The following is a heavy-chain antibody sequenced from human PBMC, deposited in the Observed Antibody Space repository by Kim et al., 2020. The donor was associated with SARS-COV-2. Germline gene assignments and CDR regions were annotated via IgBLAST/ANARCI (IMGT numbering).Heavy chain of an antibody. CDR3: ALTGGYDFWSGYYSLDY. D-gene: IGHD3-3*01. J-gene: IGHJ4*02. CDR2: IYYSGST. CDR1: GGSISSSSYY. Sequence: SETLSLTCTVSGGSISSSSYYWGWIRQPPGKGLEWIGSIYYSGSTYYNPSLKSRVTISVDTSKNQFSLKLSSVTAADTAVYYCALTGGYDFWSGYYSLDYWGQGTLVTVSS. V-gene: IGHV4-39*01.